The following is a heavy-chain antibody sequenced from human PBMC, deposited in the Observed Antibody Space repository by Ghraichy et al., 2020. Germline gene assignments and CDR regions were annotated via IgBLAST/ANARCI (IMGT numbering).Heavy chain of an antibody. V-gene: IGHV3-33*01. Sequence: GESLNISCAASGFIFSSYGMHWVRQVPGKGLEWVANIWYDGSNEDYADAVKGRFTISKDNTKNTVHLQMDSLTAEDTAVYYCARGEYSSSWPTLDHWGQGTLVTVSS. J-gene: IGHJ4*02. D-gene: IGHD6-13*01. CDR2: IWYDGSNE. CDR1: GFIFSSYG. CDR3: ARGEYSSSWPTLDH.